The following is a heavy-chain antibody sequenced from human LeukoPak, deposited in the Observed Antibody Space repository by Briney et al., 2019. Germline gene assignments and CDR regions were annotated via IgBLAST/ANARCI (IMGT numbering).Heavy chain of an antibody. J-gene: IGHJ4*02. CDR3: ARGAKRWLQFKTSAGFDY. V-gene: IGHV1-46*01. CDR1: GYTFTTYD. D-gene: IGHD5-24*01. CDR2: INPSGRST. Sequence: ASVKVSCKASGYTFTTYDIHWVRQAPGQGLEWMGIINPSGRSTSYIQKFQGRVTMTRDTSTSTVYMELNNLRSEDTAVYYCARGAKRWLQFKTSAGFDYWGQGTLVTVSS.